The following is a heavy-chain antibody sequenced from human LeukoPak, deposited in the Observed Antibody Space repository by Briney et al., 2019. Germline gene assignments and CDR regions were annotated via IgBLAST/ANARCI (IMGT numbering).Heavy chain of an antibody. V-gene: IGHV3-23*01. CDR3: AKDVYTSPRCLLYFDS. D-gene: IGHD2-8*01. Sequence: GGSLRLSCTTSGFAFSNYAMNWVRQAPGKGPEWGSGISGFNTYYADSVKGRFTIFRDNSKNVLYLQMDRLRAEDTAVYSCAKDVYTSPRCLLYFDSWGQGTLVTVSS. CDR1: GFAFSNYA. CDR2: ISGFNT. J-gene: IGHJ4*02.